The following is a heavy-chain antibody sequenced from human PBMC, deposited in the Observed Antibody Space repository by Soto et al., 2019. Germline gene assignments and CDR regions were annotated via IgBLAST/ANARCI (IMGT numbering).Heavy chain of an antibody. D-gene: IGHD7-27*01. V-gene: IGHV3-23*01. J-gene: IGHJ3*01. CDR1: GFILNNYA. CDR2: IGGTDGDSDGVP. CDR3: VKRGRNWGAFDF. Sequence: VQLLESGGDLVQPGGSLRLSCVASGFILNNYAIIWVRQAPGKGLEWVSTIGGTDGDSDGVPWYEDSVKGGFTISRDSSANTLFLHMDNLRAEDSALYYCVKRGRNWGAFDFWGQGTTVVVSS.